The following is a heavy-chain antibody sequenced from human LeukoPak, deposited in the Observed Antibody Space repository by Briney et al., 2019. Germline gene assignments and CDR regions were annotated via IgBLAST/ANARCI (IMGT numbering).Heavy chain of an antibody. CDR3: AGGPAVAYFDY. V-gene: IGHV3-21*01. J-gene: IGHJ4*02. CDR2: ISSSSSYI. Sequence: GGSLRLSCAASGFTFSNYYMKWVRQAPGKGLEWVSSISSSSSYIYYADSVKGRFTISRDNAKNSLYLQMNSLRAEDTAVYYCAGGPAVAYFDYWRQGTLVTVSS. D-gene: IGHD2-15*01. CDR1: GFTFSNYY.